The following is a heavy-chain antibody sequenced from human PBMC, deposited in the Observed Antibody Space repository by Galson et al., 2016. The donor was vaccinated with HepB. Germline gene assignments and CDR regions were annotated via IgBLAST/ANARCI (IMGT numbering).Heavy chain of an antibody. CDR2: ISTYNGKT. Sequence: SVKVSCKASGDTFTSYGISWVRQAPGQGLEWMGWISTYNGKTNYAQKVQGRITMTTDTSTSTAYLELGSLRSDDTDVYYCARGSGSYPTINDYWGQGTLVTVSS. CDR3: ARGSGSYPTINDY. D-gene: IGHD1-26*01. J-gene: IGHJ4*02. CDR1: GDTFTSYG. V-gene: IGHV1-18*01.